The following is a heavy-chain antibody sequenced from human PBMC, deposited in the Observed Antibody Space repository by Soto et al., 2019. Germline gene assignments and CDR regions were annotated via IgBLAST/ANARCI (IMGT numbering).Heavy chain of an antibody. D-gene: IGHD3-3*01. Sequence: SQTLSLTCAISGDSVSSNSAAWNWIRQSPSRGLEWLGRTYYRSKWYNDYAVSVKSRITINPDTSKNQFSLQLNSVTPEDTAVYYCAREGVLVFGVVIVEFNYYYYMDVWGKGTTVTVSS. CDR2: TYYRSKWYN. CDR1: GDSVSSNSAA. V-gene: IGHV6-1*01. J-gene: IGHJ6*03. CDR3: AREGVLVFGVVIVEFNYYYYMDV.